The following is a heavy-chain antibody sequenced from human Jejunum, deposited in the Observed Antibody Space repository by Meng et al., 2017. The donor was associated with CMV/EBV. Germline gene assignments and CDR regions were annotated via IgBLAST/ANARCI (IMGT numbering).Heavy chain of an antibody. CDR3: SGGLGWYFDY. CDR2: VSWNSGTL. CDR1: GVTFGDYA. Sequence: AASGVTFGDYAMNWVRQVPGKGLEWVSGVSWNSGTLTYADSVKGRFIISRDNTKNSLYLQMNSLRAEDTAVYYCSGGLGWYFDYWGQG. D-gene: IGHD3-16*01. J-gene: IGHJ4*02. V-gene: IGHV3-9*01.